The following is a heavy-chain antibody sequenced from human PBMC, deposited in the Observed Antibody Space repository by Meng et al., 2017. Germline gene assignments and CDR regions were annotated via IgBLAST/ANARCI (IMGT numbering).Heavy chain of an antibody. Sequence: VQWVTLGAEVKDPGGSGKVSCKPAGYSSTTYYIPWLRQAPGQGLEWMGRIDPNSGVTEYAHKFHGRVTVTGDTSISTAYMELRRLTSDDTAVYYCARDEDISAAGKLFGDYWGQGTLVTVSS. CDR1: GYSSTTYY. V-gene: IGHV1-2*06. J-gene: IGHJ4*02. D-gene: IGHD6-13*01. CDR2: IDPNSGVT. CDR3: ARDEDISAAGKLFGDY.